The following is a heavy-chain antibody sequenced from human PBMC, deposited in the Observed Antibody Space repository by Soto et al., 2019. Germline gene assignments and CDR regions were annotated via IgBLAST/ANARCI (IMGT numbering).Heavy chain of an antibody. CDR1: GDSISSGNYY. CDR3: GRSRGVYYYYMDV. D-gene: IGHD1-26*01. Sequence: QVQLQESGPGLVRHSQTLSLTCTVSGDSISSGNYYWSWIRQHPGKGLEWIGYIHYGGSTYNNPSLKSRVIISEDASKNQFSLKLTSVTAADTAVYYCGRSRGVYYYYMDVWGKGTKVNVSS. V-gene: IGHV4-31*03. CDR2: IHYGGST. J-gene: IGHJ6*03.